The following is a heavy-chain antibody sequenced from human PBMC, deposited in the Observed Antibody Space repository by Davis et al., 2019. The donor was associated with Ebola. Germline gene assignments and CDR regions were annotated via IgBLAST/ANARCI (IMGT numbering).Heavy chain of an antibody. CDR3: AGAPYYYYGMDV. CDR2: IDPSDSYT. CDR1: GYYFTSYW. Sequence: GESLKISCKGSGYYFTSYWISWVRQMSGKGLEWMGRIDPSDSYTNYSPSFQGHVTISADKSISTAYLQWSSLKASDTAMYYCAGAPYYYYGMDVWGQGTTVTVSS. V-gene: IGHV5-10-1*01. J-gene: IGHJ6*02.